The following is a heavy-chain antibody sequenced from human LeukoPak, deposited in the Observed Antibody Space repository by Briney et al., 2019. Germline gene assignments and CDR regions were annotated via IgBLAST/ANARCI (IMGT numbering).Heavy chain of an antibody. CDR2: IYHSGCT. CDR3: ARFSGYCSANSCYPAY. J-gene: IGHJ4*02. Sequence: PSETLSLTCTVSGYSISNGYFWGWIRQSPGKGLEWIGSIYHSGCTYYTPSLKSRVTMSVDTSNNLLSLKLTSVTAADTAVYYCARFSGYCSANSCYPAYWGQGTLVSVSS. CDR1: GYSISNGYF. D-gene: IGHD2-15*01. V-gene: IGHV4-38-2*02.